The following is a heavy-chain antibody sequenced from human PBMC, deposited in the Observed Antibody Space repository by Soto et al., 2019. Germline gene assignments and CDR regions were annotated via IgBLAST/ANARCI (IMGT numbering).Heavy chain of an antibody. CDR1: GGTFSSYA. CDR3: ARDSAGSSSSWYVDYYYYGMDV. J-gene: IGHJ6*02. Sequence: SVKVSCKASGGTFSSYAIIWVRQAPGQGLEWMGGIIPIFGTANYAQKFQGRVTITADESTSTAYMELSSLRSEDTAVYYCARDSAGSSSSWYVDYYYYGMDVWGQGTTVTVSS. D-gene: IGHD6-13*01. CDR2: IIPIFGTA. V-gene: IGHV1-69*13.